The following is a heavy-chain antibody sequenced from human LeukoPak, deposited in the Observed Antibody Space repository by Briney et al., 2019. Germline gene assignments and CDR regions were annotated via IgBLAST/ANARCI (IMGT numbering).Heavy chain of an antibody. J-gene: IGHJ4*02. Sequence: PSQTLSLTCTVSGGSISSGGYYWSWIRQHPGKGLEWIGYIYYSGSTYYNPSLKSRVTMSVDTSKNQFSLKLSSVTAADTAVYYCARGPSGSGWYGYWGQGTLVTVSS. CDR3: ARGPSGSGWYGY. V-gene: IGHV4-31*03. CDR2: IYYSGST. CDR1: GGSISSGGYY. D-gene: IGHD6-19*01.